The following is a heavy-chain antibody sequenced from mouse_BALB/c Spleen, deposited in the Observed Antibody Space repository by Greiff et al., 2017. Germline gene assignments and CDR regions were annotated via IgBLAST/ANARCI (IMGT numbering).Heavy chain of an antibody. Sequence: VQLQQSGAELAKPGASVKMSCKASGYTFTSYWMHWVKQRPGQGLEWIGYINPSTGYTEYNQKFKDKATLTADKSSSTAYMQLSSLTSEDSAVYYCARGTTEAYWGQGTLVTVSA. J-gene: IGHJ3*01. D-gene: IGHD1-1*01. CDR3: ARGTTEAY. CDR1: GYTFTSYW. V-gene: IGHV1-7*01. CDR2: INPSTGYT.